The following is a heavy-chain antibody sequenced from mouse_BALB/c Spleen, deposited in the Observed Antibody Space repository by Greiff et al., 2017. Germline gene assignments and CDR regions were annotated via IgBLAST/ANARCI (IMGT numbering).Heavy chain of an antibody. J-gene: IGHJ2*01. CDR2: ISYSGST. D-gene: IGHD1-2*01. Sequence: EVQRVESGPGLVKPSQSLSLTCTVTGYSFTSDYAWNLIRQVPGNKLEWMGFISYSGSTSYNPSLKSRISITRDTSKNQFFLQLNSVTTEDTATYSCARNYCGYFPFDYWGQGTTLTVSS. CDR1: GYSFTSDYA. CDR3: ARNYCGYFPFDY. V-gene: IGHV3-2*02.